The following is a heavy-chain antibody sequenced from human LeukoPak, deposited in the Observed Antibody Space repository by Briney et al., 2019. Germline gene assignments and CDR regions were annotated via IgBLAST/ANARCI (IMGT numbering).Heavy chain of an antibody. Sequence: GGSLRLSCAASGFTFSSYSMNWVRQAPGKGLEWVSSISSSSSCTYYADSVKGRFTISRDNAKNSLYLQMNSLRAEDTAVYYCARVVSKWYDAFDIWGQGTMVTVSS. D-gene: IGHD2-15*01. CDR2: ISSSSSCT. CDR1: GFTFSSYS. V-gene: IGHV3-21*01. J-gene: IGHJ3*02. CDR3: ARVVSKWYDAFDI.